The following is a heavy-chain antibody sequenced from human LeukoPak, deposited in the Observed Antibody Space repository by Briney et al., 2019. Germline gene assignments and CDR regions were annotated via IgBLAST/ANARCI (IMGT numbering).Heavy chain of an antibody. CDR2: INPNSGGT. D-gene: IGHD3-10*01. Sequence: ASVRVSCKASGYTFTGYYMHWVRQAPGQGLEWMGWINPNSGGTNYAQKFQGRVTMTRDTSISTAYMELSRLRSDDTAVYYCARDVGATMVRGVIKDYWGQGTLVTVSS. J-gene: IGHJ4*02. CDR3: ARDVGATMVRGVIKDY. CDR1: GYTFTGYY. V-gene: IGHV1-2*02.